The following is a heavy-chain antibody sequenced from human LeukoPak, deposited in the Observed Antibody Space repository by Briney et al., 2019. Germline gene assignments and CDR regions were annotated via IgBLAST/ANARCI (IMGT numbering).Heavy chain of an antibody. J-gene: IGHJ4*02. Sequence: SQTLSLTCTVSGGSISSGGYYWSWIRQHPGKGLEWIGYIYYSGSTYYNPSLKSRVTISVDTSKNQFSLKLSSVTAADTAVYYCARLQMTTVTFDYWGQGTLATVSS. CDR2: IYYSGST. CDR3: ARLQMTTVTFDY. V-gene: IGHV4-31*03. D-gene: IGHD4-17*01. CDR1: GGSISSGGYY.